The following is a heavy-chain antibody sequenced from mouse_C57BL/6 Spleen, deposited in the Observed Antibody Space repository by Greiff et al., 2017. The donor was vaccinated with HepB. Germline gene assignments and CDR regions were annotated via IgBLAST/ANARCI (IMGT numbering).Heavy chain of an antibody. CDR1: GYTFTDYY. V-gene: IGHV1-26*01. CDR2: INPNNGGT. D-gene: IGHD2-4*01. CDR3: ARRGRTMITPRGWYFDA. Sequence: EVQLQQSGPELVKPGASVKISCKASGYTFTDYYMNWVKQSHGKSLEWIGDINPNNGGTSYNQKFKGKATLTVDKSSSTAYMELRSLTSEDSAVYYCARRGRTMITPRGWYFDAWGQGTTLTVSS. J-gene: IGHJ2*01.